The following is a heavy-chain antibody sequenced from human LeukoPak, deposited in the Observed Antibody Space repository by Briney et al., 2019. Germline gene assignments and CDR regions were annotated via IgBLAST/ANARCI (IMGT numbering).Heavy chain of an antibody. D-gene: IGHD1-26*01. J-gene: IGHJ2*01. Sequence: KPSETLSLTCTVPGGSISSYYWSWIRQPPGKGLEWIGYIYSSGSTNYNPSLMSRVTISLAMSKNQFSLKLSSVTAADTAVYYWASRVRANHHGDFDRCGRGTLVTVSS. CDR3: ASRVRANHHGDFDR. V-gene: IGHV4-4*09. CDR2: IYSSGST. CDR1: GGSISSYY.